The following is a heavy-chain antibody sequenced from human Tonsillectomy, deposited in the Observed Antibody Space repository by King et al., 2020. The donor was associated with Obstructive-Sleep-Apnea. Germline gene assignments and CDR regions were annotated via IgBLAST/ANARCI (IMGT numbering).Heavy chain of an antibody. J-gene: IGHJ5*02. CDR2: IYYNGDT. CDR1: GGSISSGGDY. V-gene: IGHV4-31*01. D-gene: IGHD5-18*01. Sequence: QLQESGPGLVKPSQTLSLTCTVSGGSISSGGDYWTWIRQHPGKGLAWIGYIYYNGDTYYNPSLKSQFTISVDTSKNQFSLKLRSVTAADTAVYYCARSGGYAHTWFDPWGQGTLVTVSS. CDR3: ARSGGYAHTWFDP.